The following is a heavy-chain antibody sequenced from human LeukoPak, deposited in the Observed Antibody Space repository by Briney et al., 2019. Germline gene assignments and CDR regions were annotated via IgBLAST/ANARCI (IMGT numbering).Heavy chain of an antibody. CDR3: ARVGRAQKQYNWFDP. J-gene: IGHJ5*02. D-gene: IGHD1/OR15-1a*01. CDR2: INPNSGGT. Sequence: ASVKVSCKASGYTFTGYYMHWVRQAPGQGLEWMGWINPNSGGTNYAQKFQGRVTMTRDTSISTAYMELSRLRSDDTAVYYCARVGRAQKQYNWFDPWGQGTLVTVSS. CDR1: GYTFTGYY. V-gene: IGHV1-2*02.